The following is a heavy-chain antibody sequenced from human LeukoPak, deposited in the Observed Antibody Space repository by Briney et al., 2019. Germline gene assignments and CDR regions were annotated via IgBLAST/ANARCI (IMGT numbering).Heavy chain of an antibody. CDR3: ARDLSSGSNWFDP. D-gene: IGHD3-22*01. V-gene: IGHV3-53*01. CDR2: IYSGGST. Sequence: RSGAFLSPSCAAAWFTVTSNYMSSVRQDPGKWLELVSVIYSGGSTYYADSVKGRFTISRDNSKNTLYLQMNSLRAEDTAVYYCARDLSSGSNWFDPWGQGTLVTVSS. J-gene: IGHJ5*02. CDR1: WFTVTSNY.